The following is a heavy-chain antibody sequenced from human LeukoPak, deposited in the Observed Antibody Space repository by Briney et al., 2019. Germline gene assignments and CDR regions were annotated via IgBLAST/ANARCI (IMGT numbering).Heavy chain of an antibody. CDR1: GFTFSTYA. J-gene: IGHJ4*02. CDR3: ARDQGGDGGFDY. Sequence: GRSLRLSCAASGFTFSTYAMHWVRQAPGKGLEWVAVISYDGNKKYYADSVKGRFTISRYNSKNTLYLQMISLRAEDTAVYYCARDQGGDGGFDYWGQGILVTVSS. V-gene: IGHV3-30*04. CDR2: ISYDGNKK. D-gene: IGHD2-21*01.